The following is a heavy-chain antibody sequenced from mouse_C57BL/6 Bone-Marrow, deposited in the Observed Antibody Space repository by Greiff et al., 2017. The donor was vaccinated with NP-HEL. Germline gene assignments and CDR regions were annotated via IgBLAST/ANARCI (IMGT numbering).Heavy chain of an antibody. V-gene: IGHV1-69*01. D-gene: IGHD1-1*01. J-gene: IGHJ1*03. CDR3: ARRGGSSYVWYFDV. CDR2: IDPSDSYH. Sequence: QVQLQQPGAELVMPGASVKLSCKASGYTFTSYWMHWVKQRPGQGLEWIGEIDPSDSYHNYNQKFKGKSTLTVDKSSSTAYMQLSSLTSEDSAVYYCARRGGSSYVWYFDVWGTGTTVTVSS. CDR1: GYTFTSYW.